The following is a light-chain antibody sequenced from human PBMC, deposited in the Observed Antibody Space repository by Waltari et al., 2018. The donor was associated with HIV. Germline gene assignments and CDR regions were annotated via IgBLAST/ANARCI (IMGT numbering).Light chain of an antibody. CDR2: GKN. J-gene: IGLJ2*01. V-gene: IGLV3-19*01. Sequence: SSELTQDPAVSVALGQTVTITCQGDSLRIYYASWYQQKPGQAPVLVLYGKNNRPSGTPDRFSGSSPGNTASLTITGDQAEDEADYYCNSRDSSGNRVLFGGGTKLTVL. CDR1: SLRIYY. CDR3: NSRDSSGNRVL.